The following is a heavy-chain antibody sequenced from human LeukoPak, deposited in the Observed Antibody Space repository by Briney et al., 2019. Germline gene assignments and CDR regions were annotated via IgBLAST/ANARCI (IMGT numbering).Heavy chain of an antibody. J-gene: IGHJ4*02. D-gene: IGHD3-16*01. CDR2: MDSSGSSV. V-gene: IGHV3-48*01. Sequence: GGSLRLSCAASGFTFSSYWMHWVRQAPGKGLEWVSYMDSSGSSVHYADSVKGRFTISRDNAKNSLYLQMNSLRAEDTAVYYCARDGGWQDDYWGQGTLVTVSS. CDR3: ARDGGWQDDY. CDR1: GFTFSSYW.